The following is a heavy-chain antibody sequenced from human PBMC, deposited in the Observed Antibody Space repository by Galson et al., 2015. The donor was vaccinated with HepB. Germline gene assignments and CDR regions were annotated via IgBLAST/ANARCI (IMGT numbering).Heavy chain of an antibody. D-gene: IGHD3-3*01. CDR3: ARVAGRFLEWLLAGYYYYYGMDV. CDR2: ISAYNGNT. J-gene: IGHJ6*02. CDR1: GYTFTSYG. V-gene: IGHV1-18*04. Sequence: SVKVSCKASGYTFTSYGISWVRQAPGQGLEWMGWISAYNGNTNYAQKLQGRVTMTTDTSTSTAYMELRSLRSDDTAVYYCARVAGRFLEWLLAGYYYYYGMDVWGQGTTVTVSS.